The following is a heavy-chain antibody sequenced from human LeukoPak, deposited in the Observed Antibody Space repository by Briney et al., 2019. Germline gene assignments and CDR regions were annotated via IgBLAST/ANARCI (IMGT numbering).Heavy chain of an antibody. J-gene: IGHJ3*02. CDR2: VYHTGST. CDR1: GGSFSGYY. V-gene: IGHV4-34*01. CDR3: AGYSGSRDAFDI. D-gene: IGHD1-26*01. Sequence: SETLSLTCAVYGGSFSGYYWNWIRQPPGKGLEWIGEVYHTGSTYYNPSLKSRVTISVDTSKNQFSLKLSSVTAADTAVYYCAGYSGSRDAFDIWGQGTMVTVSS.